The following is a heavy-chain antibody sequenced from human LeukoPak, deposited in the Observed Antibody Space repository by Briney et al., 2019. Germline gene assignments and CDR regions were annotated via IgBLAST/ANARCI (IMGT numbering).Heavy chain of an antibody. J-gene: IGHJ4*02. CDR3: ARIHYRAYYFDY. D-gene: IGHD3-10*01. V-gene: IGHV2-70*11. CDR1: GFALSTSGMC. Sequence: SGPALVKPPQPLTLTCTFSGFALSTSGMCVSWIRQLPGKALEWLARIDWDDDKYYSTSLKTRLTISKDTSKNQVVLTMTNMDPVDTATYYCARIHYRAYYFDYWGQGTLVTVSS. CDR2: IDWDDDK.